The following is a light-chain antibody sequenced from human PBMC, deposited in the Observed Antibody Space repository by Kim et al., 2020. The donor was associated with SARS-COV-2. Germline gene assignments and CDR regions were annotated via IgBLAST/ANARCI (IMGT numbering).Light chain of an antibody. J-gene: IGLJ3*02. CDR2: DVS. Sequence: GQSGTSSAAGTSSDVRGYNYASWYQQHPGKSPTLMIYDVSKRPSAVPDRFSGSKSGNTASLTISGLQAEDEADYYCCSYAGSYTWVFGGGTQLTVL. CDR3: CSYAGSYTWV. V-gene: IGLV2-11*01. CDR1: SSDVRGYNY.